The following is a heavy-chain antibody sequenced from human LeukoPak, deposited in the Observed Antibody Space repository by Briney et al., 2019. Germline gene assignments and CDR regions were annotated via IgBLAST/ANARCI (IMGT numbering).Heavy chain of an antibody. V-gene: IGHV1-2*02. D-gene: IGHD5-18*01. J-gene: IGHJ4*02. Sequence: ASVKVSCKASGYTFTGYYMHWVRQAPGQGLEWMGWINPNSGGTNYAQKFQGRVTMTRDTSTSTAYMELRSLRSDDTAVYYCAKDTAMAYYFDYWGQGTLVTVSS. CDR1: GYTFTGYY. CDR2: INPNSGGT. CDR3: AKDTAMAYYFDY.